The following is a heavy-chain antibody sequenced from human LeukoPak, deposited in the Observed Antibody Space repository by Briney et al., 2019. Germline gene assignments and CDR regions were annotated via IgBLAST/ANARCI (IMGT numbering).Heavy chain of an antibody. CDR3: AKDRDPFGELPYYFDY. V-gene: IGHV3-23*01. D-gene: IGHD3-10*01. Sequence: AGGSLRLSCAASGFTFSIYAMSWVRQAPAKGLAWVSAISGSGGSTYYADSVKGRFTISRDNSKNSLYLQMNSLRTEDTALYYCAKDRDPFGELPYYFDYWGQGTLVTVSS. J-gene: IGHJ4*02. CDR1: GFTFSIYA. CDR2: ISGSGGST.